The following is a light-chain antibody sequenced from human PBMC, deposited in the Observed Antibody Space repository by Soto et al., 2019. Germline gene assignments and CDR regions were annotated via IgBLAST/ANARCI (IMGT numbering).Light chain of an antibody. CDR3: QQLNGSPWT. CDR1: PAIASF. V-gene: IGKV1-9*01. CDR2: GAS. J-gene: IGKJ1*01. Sequence: QLTQSPSSLSASVGDRVTITCRASPAIASFLAWYQQKPGTAPKLLIYGASTLQSGVPSRFSGSRSGTDDTLTIASLQPEDFATYYCQQLNGSPWTFGQGTKVEIK.